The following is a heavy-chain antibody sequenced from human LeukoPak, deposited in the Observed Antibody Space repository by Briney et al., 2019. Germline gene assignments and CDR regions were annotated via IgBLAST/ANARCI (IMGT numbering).Heavy chain of an antibody. CDR1: GFTFSSYW. CDR2: IKQDGSEK. J-gene: IGHJ4*02. D-gene: IGHD1-26*01. Sequence: PGGSLRLSCAASGFTFSSYWMSWVRQAPGKGLEWVANIKQDGSEKYYVDSVKGRFTISRDNAKNSLYLQMNSLRAEDTAVYYCARDRVGAILYFDNWGQGTLVTVSS. V-gene: IGHV3-7*01. CDR3: ARDRVGAILYFDN.